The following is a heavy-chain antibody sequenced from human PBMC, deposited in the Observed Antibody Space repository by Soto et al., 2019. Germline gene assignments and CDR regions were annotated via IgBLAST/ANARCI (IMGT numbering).Heavy chain of an antibody. V-gene: IGHV1-69*12. Sequence: QVQLVQSGAEVKKPGSSVKVSCKASGGTFSSYAISWVRQAPGQGLEWMGGIIPIFGTANYAQKFKGRVTITADECTSTGDMELSSLRSEDTAVYYCARADYYYDSSGNLYYYYYGMDVWGQGTTVTVSS. CDR3: ARADYYYDSSGNLYYYYYGMDV. D-gene: IGHD3-22*01. CDR2: IIPIFGTA. J-gene: IGHJ6*02. CDR1: GGTFSSYA.